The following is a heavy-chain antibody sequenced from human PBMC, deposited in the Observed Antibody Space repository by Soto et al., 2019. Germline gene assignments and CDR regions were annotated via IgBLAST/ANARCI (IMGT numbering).Heavy chain of an antibody. Sequence: GGSLRLSCAASGFTFSNAWMSWVRQAPGKGLEWVGRIKSKTDGGTTDYAAPVKGRFTISRDDSKNTLYLQMNSLKTEDTAVYYCTASGYCSSTSCYFSYYYYYYYMDVWGKGTTVTVSS. J-gene: IGHJ6*03. CDR1: GFTFSNAW. D-gene: IGHD2-2*01. V-gene: IGHV3-15*01. CDR2: IKSKTDGGTT. CDR3: TASGYCSSTSCYFSYYYYYYYMDV.